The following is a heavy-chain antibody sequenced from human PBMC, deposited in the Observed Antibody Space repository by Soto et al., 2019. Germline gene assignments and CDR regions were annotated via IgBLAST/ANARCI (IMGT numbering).Heavy chain of an antibody. J-gene: IGHJ5*02. V-gene: IGHV1-69*06. D-gene: IGHD3-16*02. CDR3: ARGTLSGGAIGAAAPMNWFDP. CDR2: IIPIFGTA. CDR1: GGTFSSYA. Sequence: QVQLVQSGAEVKKPGSSVTVSCKASGGTFSSYAISWVRQAPGQGLEWMGGIIPIFGTANYAQKFQGRVTITAEKSTSTAYMERSSPRSEDTAVYYCARGTLSGGAIGAAAPMNWFDPWGQGTLVTVSS.